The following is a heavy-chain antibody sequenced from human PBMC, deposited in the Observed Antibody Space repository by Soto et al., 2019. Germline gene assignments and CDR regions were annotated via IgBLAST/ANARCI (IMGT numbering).Heavy chain of an antibody. J-gene: IGHJ4*02. CDR3: AKDPDYYGSATAVFDY. CDR1: GFTFSSYA. Sequence: EVQLLESGGGLVQPGGSLRLSCAASGFTFSSYAMSWVRQAPGKGLEWVSAISGSGGSTYYADSVKGRFTISRDNSKNTRYLQMNSLRAEDTAVYYCAKDPDYYGSATAVFDYWGQGTLVTVSS. D-gene: IGHD3-10*01. V-gene: IGHV3-23*01. CDR2: ISGSGGST.